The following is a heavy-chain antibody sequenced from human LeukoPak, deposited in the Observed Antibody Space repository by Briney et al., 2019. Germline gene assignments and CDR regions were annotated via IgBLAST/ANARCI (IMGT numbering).Heavy chain of an antibody. CDR2: IYTSGST. J-gene: IGHJ3*02. CDR3: ARMTDGYSFRGFDI. CDR1: GGSISSYY. D-gene: IGHD5-24*01. V-gene: IGHV4-4*07. Sequence: SETLSLTCTVSGGSISSYYWSWIRRPAGKGLEWIGRIYTSGSTNYNPSLKSRVTMSVDTSKNQFSLKLSSVTAADTAVYYCARMTDGYSFRGFDIWGQGTMVTVSS.